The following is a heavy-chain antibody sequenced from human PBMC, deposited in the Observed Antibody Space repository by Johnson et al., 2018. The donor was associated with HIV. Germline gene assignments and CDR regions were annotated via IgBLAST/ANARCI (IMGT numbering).Heavy chain of an antibody. J-gene: IGHJ3*02. V-gene: IGHV3-23*04. D-gene: IGHD6-13*01. CDR1: GFTFSNAW. CDR3: ARDKGSWFDDAFDI. Sequence: MLLVESGGGLVKPGGSLRLSCAASGFTFSNAWMSWVRQAPGKGLEWVSGISWNGCSTGYADSVKGRFTISRDNSKNTLYLQMNRLKVEDTAVYYCARDKGSWFDDAFDIWGQGTMVTVSS. CDR2: ISWNGCST.